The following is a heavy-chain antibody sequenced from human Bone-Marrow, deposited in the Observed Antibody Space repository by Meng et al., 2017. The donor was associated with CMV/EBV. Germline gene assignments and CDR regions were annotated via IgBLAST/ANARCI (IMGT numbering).Heavy chain of an antibody. Sequence: ASVKVSCKASGYTFTSYGISWVRQAPGQGLEWMGWISAYNGNTNYAQKLQGRVTMTRDTSTSTVYMELSSLRSEDTAVYYCARGTPYCSSTSCYSGDFDYWGQGTLVTVSS. V-gene: IGHV1-18*01. D-gene: IGHD2-2*02. CDR3: ARGTPYCSSTSCYSGDFDY. CDR2: ISAYNGNT. J-gene: IGHJ4*02. CDR1: GYTFTSYG.